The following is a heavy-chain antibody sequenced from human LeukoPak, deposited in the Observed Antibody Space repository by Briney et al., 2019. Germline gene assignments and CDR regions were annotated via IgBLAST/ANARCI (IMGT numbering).Heavy chain of an antibody. CDR1: GGTFSSYA. CDR2: IIPIFGTA. V-gene: IGHV1-69*01. J-gene: IGHJ6*03. CDR3: ARERGKDSSPFYYYYYMDV. Sequence: GSSVKVSCKASGGTFSSYAISWVRQAPGQGLEWMGGIIPIFGTANYAQKFQGRVTITADESTSTAYMELSSLRSEDTAGYYCARERGKDSSPFYYYYYMDVWGKGTTVTVSS. D-gene: IGHD3-22*01.